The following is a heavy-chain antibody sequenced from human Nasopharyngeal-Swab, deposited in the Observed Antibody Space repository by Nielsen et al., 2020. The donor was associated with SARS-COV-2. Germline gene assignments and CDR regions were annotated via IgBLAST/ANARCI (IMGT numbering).Heavy chain of an antibody. CDR3: ARDSYGSGSSTYYYGMDV. V-gene: IGHV3-7*01. J-gene: IGHJ6*02. Sequence: GESLKISCAASGFTFSSYWMSWVRQAPGKGLEWVANIKQDGSEKYYVDSVKGRFTISRDNAKNSLYLQMNSLRAEDTAVYYCARDSYGSGSSTYYYGMDVWGQGTTVTVSS. CDR2: IKQDGSEK. D-gene: IGHD3-10*01. CDR1: GFTFSSYW.